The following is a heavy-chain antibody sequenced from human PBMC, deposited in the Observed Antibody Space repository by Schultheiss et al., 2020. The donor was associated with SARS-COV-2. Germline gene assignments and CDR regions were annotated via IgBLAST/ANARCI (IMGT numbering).Heavy chain of an antibody. CDR2: ISYDGDNK. CDR3: ARGHMSERGYSYGYWGYYYYGMDV. J-gene: IGHJ6*02. D-gene: IGHD5-18*01. Sequence: GGSLRLSCAASGFTFSSYGMHWVRQAPGKGLEWVAVISYDGDNKYYADSVKGRFTISRDNAKNSLYLQMNSLRAEDTAVYYCARGHMSERGYSYGYWGYYYYGMDVWGQGTTVTVSS. CDR1: GFTFSSYG. V-gene: IGHV3-30*03.